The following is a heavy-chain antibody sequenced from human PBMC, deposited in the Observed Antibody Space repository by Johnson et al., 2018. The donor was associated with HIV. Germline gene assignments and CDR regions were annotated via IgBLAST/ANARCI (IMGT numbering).Heavy chain of an antibody. J-gene: IGHJ3*02. CDR3: AKLFLTTAAVDI. CDR1: GFTFSNYG. V-gene: IGHV3-33*06. Sequence: QVQLVESGGGVVQPGRSLRLSCAASGFTFSNYGMHWVRQAPGKGLEWVAVIWYDGSNKYYADSVKGRFTISRDNSKNTLYLQMNSLRDEYTAVYNCAKLFLTTAAVDIWGQGTMVTVSS. CDR2: IWYDGSNK. D-gene: IGHD2/OR15-2a*01.